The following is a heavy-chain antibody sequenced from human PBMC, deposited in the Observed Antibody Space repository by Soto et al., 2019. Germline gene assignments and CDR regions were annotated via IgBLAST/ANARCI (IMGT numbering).Heavy chain of an antibody. J-gene: IGHJ4*02. Sequence: PGGSLRLSCAASGFTFSSYSMNWVRQAPGKGLEWVSYISSSSSTIYYADSVKGRFTISRDNAKNSLYLQMNSLRAEDTAVYYCARDLQVATITPADYYWGQGTLVTVSS. CDR1: GFTFSSYS. D-gene: IGHD5-12*01. CDR2: ISSSSSTI. V-gene: IGHV3-48*01. CDR3: ARDLQVATITPADYY.